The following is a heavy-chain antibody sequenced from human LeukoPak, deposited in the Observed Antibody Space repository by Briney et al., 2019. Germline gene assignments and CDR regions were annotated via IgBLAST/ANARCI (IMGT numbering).Heavy chain of an antibody. J-gene: IGHJ4*02. V-gene: IGHV3-7*04. CDR2: INQDGSEK. Sequence: GGSLRLSCAVSGFTFNNYWMSWVRQAPGKGLEWVANINQDGSEKSYVDSVEGRFTISRDNAKKSLYLHVNSQRAEDTAVYYCARDIYGGHDYWGQGTLLTVSS. CDR1: GFTFNNYW. D-gene: IGHD2-21*01. CDR3: ARDIYGGHDY.